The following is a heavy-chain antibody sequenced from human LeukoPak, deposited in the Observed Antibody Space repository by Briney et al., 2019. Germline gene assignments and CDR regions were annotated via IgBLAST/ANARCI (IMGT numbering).Heavy chain of an antibody. CDR3: ARRSVDGYLEYFEY. V-gene: IGHV4-39*01. Sequence: PSETLTLTCTVFGDSITTSSYYWGWIRQPPGKGLEWIATIYSSGYTFYNPSLKSRVTISVDTSKNQFSLKLNSVTAADTAVYYCARRSVDGYLEYFEYWGQGTLVTVSS. CDR2: IYSSGYT. J-gene: IGHJ4*02. CDR1: GDSITTSSYY. D-gene: IGHD5-24*01.